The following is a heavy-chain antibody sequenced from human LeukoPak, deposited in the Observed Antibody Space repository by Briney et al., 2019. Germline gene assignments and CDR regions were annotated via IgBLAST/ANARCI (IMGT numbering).Heavy chain of an antibody. CDR2: IYYMGSA. J-gene: IGHJ4*02. Sequence: SETLSLTCTVSGDSINNYYWSWVRQPPGGGRGWVGYIYYMGSANYSPSLKSRVTISVDTSTNQFSLKLSSATAADTALYYCARGAAAGVCDYWGPGTLVTVSS. V-gene: IGHV4-59*01. CDR3: ARGAAAGVCDY. D-gene: IGHD6-13*01. CDR1: GDSINNYY.